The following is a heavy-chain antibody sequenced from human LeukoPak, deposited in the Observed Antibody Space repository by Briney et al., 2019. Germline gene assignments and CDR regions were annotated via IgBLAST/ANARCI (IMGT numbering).Heavy chain of an antibody. CDR2: INTDGRST. V-gene: IGHV3-74*01. D-gene: IGHD6-19*01. CDR3: GRDESVSGPTTFDF. CDR1: GFTFSDYW. J-gene: IGHJ4*02. Sequence: GSLRLSCAASGFTFSDYWMHWVRQVPGKGLVWVSRINTDGRSTIYADSVKGRFTISRDNAKNTLYLQINSLRGEDTGVYYCGRDESVSGPTTFDFWGQGTLVTVSS.